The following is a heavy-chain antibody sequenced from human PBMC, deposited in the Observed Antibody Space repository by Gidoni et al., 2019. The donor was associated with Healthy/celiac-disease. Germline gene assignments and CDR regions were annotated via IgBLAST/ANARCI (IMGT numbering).Heavy chain of an antibody. CDR3: ARIFYSSNYWYFDL. Sequence: QVTLKESVPVLLKPTETLTLTCTVSGFSLSNARMGVSWIRQPPGKALEWLAHIFSNDEKSYSTSLKSRITISKDTSKSQVVLTMTNMDPVDTATYYCARIFYSSNYWYFDLWGRGTLVTVSS. V-gene: IGHV2-26*01. CDR1: GFSLSNARMG. CDR2: IFSNDEK. J-gene: IGHJ2*01. D-gene: IGHD4-4*01.